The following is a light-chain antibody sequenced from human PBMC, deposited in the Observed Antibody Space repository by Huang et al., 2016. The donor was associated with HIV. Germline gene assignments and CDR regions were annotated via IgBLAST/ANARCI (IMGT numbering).Light chain of an antibody. J-gene: IGKJ4*01. CDR1: QSVNTF. CDR2: DAS. V-gene: IGKV3-11*01. CDR3: QQRSSWPLT. Sequence: EIVLTQSPATLSLSPVERATLSCRASQSVNTFLAWHQQKPGQPPRLLIYDASNRATGIPARFSGSGSGTDFTLTISSLEPEDFAVYYCQQRSSWPLTFGGGTKVEIK.